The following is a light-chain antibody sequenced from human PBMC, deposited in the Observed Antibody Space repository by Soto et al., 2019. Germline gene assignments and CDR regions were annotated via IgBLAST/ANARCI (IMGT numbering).Light chain of an antibody. CDR3: QQYNNSPRT. V-gene: IGKV3-15*01. J-gene: IGKJ1*01. Sequence: EIVLTQSPGTLSLCPGRRDTLSCRASQSFSSSFLAWYQQKPGQAPMLLIYGASTRATGIPARFSGSGSGTEFTLTISLLQSEYFAFYYCQQYNNSPRTFGQGTKVDIK. CDR2: GAS. CDR1: QSFSSS.